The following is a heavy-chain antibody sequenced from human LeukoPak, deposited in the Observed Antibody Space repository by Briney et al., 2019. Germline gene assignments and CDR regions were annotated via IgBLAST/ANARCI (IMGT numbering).Heavy chain of an antibody. Sequence: PGGSLRLSCAASGFTVSSNYMSWVRQAPGKGLEWVSVIYSGGSTYYADSVKGRFAISRDNSKNTLYLQMNSLRAEDTAVYYCAKDATAALGTVYMDVWGNGTTVTISS. CDR1: GFTVSSNY. CDR3: AKDATAALGTVYMDV. J-gene: IGHJ6*03. D-gene: IGHD6-13*01. CDR2: IYSGGST. V-gene: IGHV3-53*01.